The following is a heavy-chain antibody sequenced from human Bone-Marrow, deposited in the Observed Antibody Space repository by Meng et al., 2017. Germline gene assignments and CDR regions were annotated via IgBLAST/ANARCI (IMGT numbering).Heavy chain of an antibody. J-gene: IGHJ3*02. CDR1: GYSISSGYY. CDR2: IYHSGST. V-gene: IGHV4-38-2*02. CDR3: DTYYYDSSGYYDAFDI. Sequence: SETLSLTCTVSGYSISSGYYWCWIRQPPGKVLEWIGSIYHSGSTYYNPSLKSRVTISVDTSKNQFSLKLSSVTAADTAVYYCDTYYYDSSGYYDAFDIWGQGTMVTVSS. D-gene: IGHD3-22*01.